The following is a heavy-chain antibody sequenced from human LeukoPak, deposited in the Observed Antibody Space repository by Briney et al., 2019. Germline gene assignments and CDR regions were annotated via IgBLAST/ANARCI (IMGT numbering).Heavy chain of an antibody. CDR1: GFTFSSYS. J-gene: IGHJ6*02. D-gene: IGHD3-22*01. CDR2: ISSSSSYI. V-gene: IGHV3-21*01. CDR3: YYDSSGYYYDYYYGMDV. Sequence: PGGSLRLSCAASGFTFSSYSMNWVRQAPGKGLEWVSSISSSSSYIYYADSVKGRFTISRDNAKSSLYLQMNSLRAEDTAVYYCYYDSSGYYYDYYYGMDVWGQGTTVTVSS.